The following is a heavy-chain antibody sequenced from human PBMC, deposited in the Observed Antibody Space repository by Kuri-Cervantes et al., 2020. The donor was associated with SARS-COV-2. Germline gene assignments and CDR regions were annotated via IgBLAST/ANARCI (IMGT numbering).Heavy chain of an antibody. CDR3: ARALLGYCSSTSCYFHYFDY. CDR1: GFTFSSYG. Sequence: GGSLRLSCAASGFTFSSYGMHWVRHAPGKGLVWVAFIRYDASNKYYAASVKGRFTISRDNSKNTLYLQMNSLRAEDTAVYYCARALLGYCSSTSCYFHYFDYGSQGTLVTVSS. CDR2: IRYDASNK. V-gene: IGHV3-30*02. D-gene: IGHD2-2*01. J-gene: IGHJ4*02.